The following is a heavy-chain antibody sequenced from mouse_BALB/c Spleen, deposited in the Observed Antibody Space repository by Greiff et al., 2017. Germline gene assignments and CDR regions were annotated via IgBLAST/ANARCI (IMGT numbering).Heavy chain of an antibody. J-gene: IGHJ2*01. CDR3: AREGTDY. CDR2: INPYYGST. D-gene: IGHD3-3*01. Sequence: EVQLQQTGPELVKPGASVKISCKASGYSFTDYIMLWVKQSHGKSLEWIGNINPYYGSTSYNLKFKGKATLTVDKSSSTAYMQLNSLTSEDSAVYYCAREGTDYWGQGTTLTVSS. V-gene: IGHV1-39*01. CDR1: GYSFTDYI.